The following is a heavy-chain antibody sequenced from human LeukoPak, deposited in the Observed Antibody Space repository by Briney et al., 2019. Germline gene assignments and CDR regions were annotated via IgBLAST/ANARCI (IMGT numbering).Heavy chain of an antibody. D-gene: IGHD6-19*01. V-gene: IGHV3-9*03. CDR2: ISWNSGSI. J-gene: IGHJ4*02. Sequence: GGSLRLSCAASGFTFDDYAMHWVRQAPGKGLEWVSGISWNSGSICYADSVKGRFTISRDNAKNSLYLQMNSLRAEDMALYYCAKTAVATPYYYDYWGQGTLVTVSS. CDR1: GFTFDDYA. CDR3: AKTAVATPYYYDY.